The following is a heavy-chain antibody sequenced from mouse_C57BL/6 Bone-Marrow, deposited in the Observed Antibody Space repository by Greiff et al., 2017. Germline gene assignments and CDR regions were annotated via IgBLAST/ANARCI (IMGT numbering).Heavy chain of an antibody. CDR3: TTTPGGDY. J-gene: IGHJ2*01. CDR1: GFNIKDYY. CDR2: IDPEGGDT. V-gene: IGHV14-1*01. Sequence: VQLQQSGAELVRPGASVKLSCTASGFNIKDYYMHWVKQRPEQGLVWIGRIDPEGGDTEYAPKFQGKATMTADTSSNTAYLQLTSLTSEDTAVDYCTTTPGGDYWGQGTTLTVSS.